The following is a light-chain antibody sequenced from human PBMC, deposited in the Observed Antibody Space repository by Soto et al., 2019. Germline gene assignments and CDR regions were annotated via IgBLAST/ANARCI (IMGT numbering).Light chain of an antibody. J-gene: IGKJ1*01. Sequence: ETVLTQSPATLSLSPGERATLSCRASRSVGRSLAWYQQKPGQAPRLLIYDASNRATGIPARFSGSGSGTDFTLTISSLEPEDFAIYYCQQYAISPWTFGQGTKVEI. CDR3: QQYAISPWT. CDR1: RSVGRS. V-gene: IGKV3-11*01. CDR2: DAS.